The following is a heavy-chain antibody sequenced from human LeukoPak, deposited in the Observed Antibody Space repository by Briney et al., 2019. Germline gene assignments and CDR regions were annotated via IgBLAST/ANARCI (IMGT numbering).Heavy chain of an antibody. Sequence: ASVKVSCKASGYTFTSYDISWVRQAPGQGLEWMGWISAYNGNTNYAQKLQGRVTMTTDTSTSTAYMELRSLRSDDTAVYYCARVSGYDWKQSERYFQHWGQGTLVTVSS. CDR3: ARVSGYDWKQSERYFQH. CDR1: GYTFTSYD. D-gene: IGHD5-12*01. J-gene: IGHJ1*01. V-gene: IGHV1-18*01. CDR2: ISAYNGNT.